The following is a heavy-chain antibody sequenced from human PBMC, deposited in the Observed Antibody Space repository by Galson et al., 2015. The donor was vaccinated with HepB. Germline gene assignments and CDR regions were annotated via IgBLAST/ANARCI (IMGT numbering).Heavy chain of an antibody. CDR1: GFTFSSYA. V-gene: IGHV3-23*01. J-gene: IGHJ4*02. Sequence: SLRLSCAASGFTFSSYAMSWVRQAPGKGLEWVSTISGSGGSTYYADSVKGRFTISRDSSKNTLYLQMDSLRGEDTAVCYCTKRSTVSSRPFDYWGQGTLVTVSS. CDR3: TKRSTVSSRPFDY. CDR2: ISGSGGST. D-gene: IGHD6-6*01.